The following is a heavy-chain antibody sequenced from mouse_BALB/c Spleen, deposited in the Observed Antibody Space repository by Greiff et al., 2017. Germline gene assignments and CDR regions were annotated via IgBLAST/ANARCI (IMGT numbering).Heavy chain of an antibody. D-gene: IGHD2-4*01. CDR2: IYPGNSDT. CDR1: GYTFTSYW. V-gene: IGHV1-5*01. J-gene: IGHJ4*01. Sequence: SGTVLARPGASVKMSCKASGYTFTSYWMHWVKQRPGQGLEWIGAIYPGNSDTSYNQKFKGKAKLTAVTSTSTAYMELSSLTNEDSAVYYCTRGHYDYDTTGFYAMDYWGQGTSVTVSS. CDR3: TRGHYDYDTTGFYAMDY.